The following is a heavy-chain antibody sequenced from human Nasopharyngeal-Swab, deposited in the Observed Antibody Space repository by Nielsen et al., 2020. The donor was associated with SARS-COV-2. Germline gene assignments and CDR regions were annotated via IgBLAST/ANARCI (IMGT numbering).Heavy chain of an antibody. D-gene: IGHD3-3*01. CDR1: GFTFGSFG. Sequence: GKSLKISCAGSGFTFGSFGMTWVRQAPGKGLEWVSYISPSSGYIYYAESLKGRFTTSRDNGKNSVYLQMNSLRADDTAVYFCARQDRFYYYLDVWGKGTTVTVSS. J-gene: IGHJ6*03. CDR2: ISPSSGYI. CDR3: ARQDRFYYYLDV. V-gene: IGHV3-21*01.